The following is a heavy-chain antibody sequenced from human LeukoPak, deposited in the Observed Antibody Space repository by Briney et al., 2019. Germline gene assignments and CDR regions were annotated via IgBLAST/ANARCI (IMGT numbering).Heavy chain of an antibody. V-gene: IGHV3-9*01. CDR2: ISWNSGSI. CDR1: GFTFDDYA. J-gene: IGHJ4*02. D-gene: IGHD5-24*01. Sequence: PGGSLRLSCAASGFTFDDYAMHWVRQAPGKGLEWVSGISWNSGSIGYADSVKGRFTISRDNSKNTLYLQMSSLRAEDTAVYYCARSLYYFDYWGQGTLVTVSS. CDR3: ARSLYYFDY.